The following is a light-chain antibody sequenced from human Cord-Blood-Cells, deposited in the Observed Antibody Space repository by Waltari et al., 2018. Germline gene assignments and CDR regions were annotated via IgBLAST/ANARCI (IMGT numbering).Light chain of an antibody. CDR1: QSISSY. V-gene: IGKV1-39*01. J-gene: IGKJ2*01. CDR2: AAS. Sequence: IRMTQSPSSLSASVGDRVTITCRESQSISSYLNWYQQKPGKAPKLLIYAASSLQSGVPSRISGSGSGTDCTLTISSLQPEDFATYYCQQSYSTPYTFGQGTKLEIK. CDR3: QQSYSTPYT.